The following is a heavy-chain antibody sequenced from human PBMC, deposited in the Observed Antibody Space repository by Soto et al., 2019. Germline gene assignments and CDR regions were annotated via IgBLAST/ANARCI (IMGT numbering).Heavy chain of an antibody. CDR3: APLGYCSGGSCRPFAY. D-gene: IGHD2-15*01. J-gene: IGHJ4*02. CDR2: INAGNGNT. V-gene: IGHV1-3*01. Sequence: QVQLVQSGAEVKKPGASVKVSCKASGYTFTSYAMHWVRQAPGQRLEWMGGINAGNGNTKYSQKFQGRVTITRDTSASTAYMELSSLRSEDTAVYYCAPLGYCSGGSCRPFAYWGQGTLVTVSS. CDR1: GYTFTSYA.